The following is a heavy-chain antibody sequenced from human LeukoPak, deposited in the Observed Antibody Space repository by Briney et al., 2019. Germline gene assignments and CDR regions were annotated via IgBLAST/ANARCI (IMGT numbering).Heavy chain of an antibody. CDR1: GFTVSSNY. Sequence: GGSLRLSCAASGFTVSSNYMSWVRQAPGKGLEWVSVIYSGGRTYYADSVKGRFTISRDNAENSLYLQMNSLRAEDTAVYYCATEASSGLEDWGQGTLVTVSS. J-gene: IGHJ4*02. V-gene: IGHV3-66*01. D-gene: IGHD6-19*01. CDR2: IYSGGRT. CDR3: ATEASSGLED.